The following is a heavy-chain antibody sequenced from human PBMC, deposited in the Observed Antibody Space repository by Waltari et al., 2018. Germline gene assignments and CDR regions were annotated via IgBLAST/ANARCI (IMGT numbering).Heavy chain of an antibody. CDR3: ATIKDTAPDY. J-gene: IGHJ4*02. CDR2: IYYSGIN. D-gene: IGHD5-18*01. Sequence: QLQLQESGPGLVKPLETLSLTCTVSGGSIRRSSHYWGWIRQHPGKGLEWIGSIYYSGINYYNPSLKSRVTMSVDTSKNQFSLKLSSVPAADTAVYYWATIKDTAPDYWGQGTLVTVSS. V-gene: IGHV4-39*07. CDR1: GGSIRRSSHY.